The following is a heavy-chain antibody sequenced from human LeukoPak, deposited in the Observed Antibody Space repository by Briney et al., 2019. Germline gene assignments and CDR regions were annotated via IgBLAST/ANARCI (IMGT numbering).Heavy chain of an antibody. Sequence: GGSLRLSCAGSGFIATTNYMSWVRQAPGKGLEWVANINQDGTDKYYVDSVKGRFTFSRDNAQNSLYLQMSSLRVEDTAVYYCVTYSTGLYKGLEFWGQGTQVTVSS. D-gene: IGHD2-8*02. V-gene: IGHV3-7*03. J-gene: IGHJ4*02. CDR2: INQDGTDK. CDR3: VTYSTGLYKGLEF. CDR1: GFIATTNY.